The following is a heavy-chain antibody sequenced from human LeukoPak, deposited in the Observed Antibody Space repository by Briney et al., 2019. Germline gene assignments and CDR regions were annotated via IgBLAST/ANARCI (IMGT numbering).Heavy chain of an antibody. CDR1: GFTFSNYN. CDR3: SNGRTSSGTLQHDY. J-gene: IGHJ4*02. CDR2: ISDNSGNT. V-gene: IGHV3-23*01. D-gene: IGHD6-19*01. Sequence: GGSLRLSCADSGFTFSNYNMNWVRQAPGQGLEWVSAISDNSGNTYYADSVKGRFTISRDNSENTLYLQMNSLRAEDTALYYCSNGRTSSGTLQHDYWGQGTLVTVSS.